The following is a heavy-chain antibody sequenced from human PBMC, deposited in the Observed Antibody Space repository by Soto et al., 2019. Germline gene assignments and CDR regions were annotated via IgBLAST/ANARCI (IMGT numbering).Heavy chain of an antibody. V-gene: IGHV4-31*03. CDR2: IHYSGNT. Sequence: QVQLQESGPGLVKPSQTLSLTCTVSGGSINSDGYYWSWIRQHPGKGLEWIRYIHYSGNTYYNPSLKSRITISIDTSKNQFSLQLSSVTVADTAVYFCARDSLDSSGNFMRHPDAFDVWGQGTGVAVSS. D-gene: IGHD3-22*01. CDR1: GGSINSDGYY. J-gene: IGHJ3*01. CDR3: ARDSLDSSGNFMRHPDAFDV.